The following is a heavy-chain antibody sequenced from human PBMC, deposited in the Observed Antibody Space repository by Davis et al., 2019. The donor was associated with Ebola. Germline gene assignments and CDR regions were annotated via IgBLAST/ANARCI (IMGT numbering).Heavy chain of an antibody. V-gene: IGHV1-46*03. CDR1: GYTFPSYH. CDR2: INPSGGST. CDR3: ARDQGPCFEY. Sequence: ASVQVPCKASGYTFPSYHMHWVRQPPVQGLEWMGIINPSGGSTSYAQKFQGRVTMTRDTSTSTVYMELSSLRSEDTAVYYCARDQGPCFEYWGQGTLVTVSS. J-gene: IGHJ4*02.